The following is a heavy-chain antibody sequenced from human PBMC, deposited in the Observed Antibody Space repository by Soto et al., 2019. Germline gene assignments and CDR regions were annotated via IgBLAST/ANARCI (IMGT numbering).Heavy chain of an antibody. J-gene: IGHJ5*02. Sequence: SETLSLTCTVSGGSVSSGDYYWSCMRQPPGKGLEWIGYIYYSGSTNYNPSLKSRVSISLDTSKNQFSLRLTSVTAADTAVYYCARIPVDTYMINWFDPWGQGTLVTVSS. CDR2: IYYSGST. D-gene: IGHD5-18*01. CDR3: ARIPVDTYMINWFDP. CDR1: GGSVSSGDYY. V-gene: IGHV4-61*08.